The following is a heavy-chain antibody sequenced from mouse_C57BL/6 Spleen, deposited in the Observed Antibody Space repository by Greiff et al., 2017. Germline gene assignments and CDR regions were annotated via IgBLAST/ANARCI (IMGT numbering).Heavy chain of an antibody. J-gene: IGHJ4*01. CDR1: GYTFTDYE. Sequence: QVHVKQSGAELVRPGASVTLSCKASGYTFTDYEMHWVKQTPVHGLEWIGAIDPETGGTAYNQKFKGKAILTADKSSSTAYMELRSLTSEDSAVYYCTRRGYYGSRGGYAMDYWGQGTSVTVSS. CDR3: TRRGYYGSRGGYAMDY. CDR2: IDPETGGT. D-gene: IGHD1-1*01. V-gene: IGHV1-15*01.